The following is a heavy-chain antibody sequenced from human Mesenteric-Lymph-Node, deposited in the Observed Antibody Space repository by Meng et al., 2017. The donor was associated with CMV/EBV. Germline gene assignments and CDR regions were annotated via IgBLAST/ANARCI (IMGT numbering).Heavy chain of an antibody. CDR2: IYPGDSDT. D-gene: IGHD3-3*01. V-gene: IGHV5-51*01. CDR1: GYDLTSYW. Sequence: KVSCKASGYDLTSYWIGWVRQMPGKGLEWMGVIYPGDSDTRYSPSFQGQVTISVDKSISTAYLQWSGLKASDTAMYYCARLGSPLPYDFWGGYYFDYWGQGTLVTVSS. J-gene: IGHJ4*02. CDR3: ARLGSPLPYDFWGGYYFDY.